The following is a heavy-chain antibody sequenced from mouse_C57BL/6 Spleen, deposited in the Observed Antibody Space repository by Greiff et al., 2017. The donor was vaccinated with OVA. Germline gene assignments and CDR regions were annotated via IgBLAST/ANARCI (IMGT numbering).Heavy chain of an antibody. CDR3: ARSTTVVAIPFDY. CDR2: IYPGSGNT. D-gene: IGHD1-1*01. V-gene: IGHV1-76*01. J-gene: IGHJ2*01. Sequence: QVQLQQSGAELVRPGASVKLSCKASGYTFTDYYINWVKQRPGQGLEWIARIYPGSGNTYYNEKFKGKATLTAEKSSSTAYMQLSSLTSEDSAVYFCARSTTVVAIPFDYWGQGTTLTVSS. CDR1: GYTFTDYY.